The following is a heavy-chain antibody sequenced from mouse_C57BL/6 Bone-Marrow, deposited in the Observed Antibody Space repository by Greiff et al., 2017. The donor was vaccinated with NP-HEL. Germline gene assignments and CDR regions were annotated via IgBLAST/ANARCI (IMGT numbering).Heavy chain of an antibody. Sequence: EVKLVESGGGLVKPGGSLKLSCAASGFTFSSYAMSWVRQTPEKRLEWVATISAGGSYTYSLKKGKGRFTLSRDNAKNTLYLQMSHLKSEDTAMFYCARVVYYYGSSSALYYYAMDYWGPVTSVTVSS. J-gene: IGHJ4*01. CDR1: GFTFSSYA. CDR2: ISAGGSYT. D-gene: IGHD1-1*01. CDR3: ARVVYYYGSSSALYYYAMDY. V-gene: IGHV5-4*03.